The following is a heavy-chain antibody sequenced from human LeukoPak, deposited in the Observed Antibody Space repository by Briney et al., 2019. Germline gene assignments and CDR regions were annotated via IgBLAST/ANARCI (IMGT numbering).Heavy chain of an antibody. CDR2: IRSKAYGGTT. J-gene: IGHJ5*02. D-gene: IGHD2-15*01. Sequence: GGSLRLSCAASGFTYSDYYMSWIRQAPGKGLEWVGFIRSKAYGGTTEYAASVKGRFTISRDDSKSIAYLQMNSLKTEDTAVYYCTRGGPIVVVVAATEFDPWGQGTLVTVSS. V-gene: IGHV3-49*03. CDR1: GFTYSDYY. CDR3: TRGGPIVVVVAATEFDP.